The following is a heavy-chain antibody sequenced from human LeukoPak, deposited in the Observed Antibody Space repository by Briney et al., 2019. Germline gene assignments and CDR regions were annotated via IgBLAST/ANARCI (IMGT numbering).Heavy chain of an antibody. CDR3: ARAPVTSCRGAYCYPFDY. CDR2: IKSDGIST. CDR1: GFTFSSTW. Sequence: GGSLRLSCAASGFTFSSTWMHWVRQAPGKGLVWVSRIKSDGISTIYADSVKGRFTISRDNSKNTLYLQMNSLRVEDAAVYYCARAPVTSCRGAYCYPFDYWGQGTLVTVSS. J-gene: IGHJ4*02. D-gene: IGHD2-21*01. V-gene: IGHV3-74*01.